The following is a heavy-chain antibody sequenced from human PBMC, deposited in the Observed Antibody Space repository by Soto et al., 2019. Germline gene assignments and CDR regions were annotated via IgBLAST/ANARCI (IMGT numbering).Heavy chain of an antibody. J-gene: IGHJ6*03. CDR1: GGSTSSYY. CDR2: IYYSGST. CDR3: ARVSPLARYYYYYMDV. Sequence: SETLSLTCTVSGGSTSSYYWSWIRQPPGKGLEWIGYIYYSGSTNYNPSLKSRVTISVDTSKNQFSLKLSSVTAADTAVYYCARVSPLARYYYYYMDVWGKGTTVTVSS. V-gene: IGHV4-59*01.